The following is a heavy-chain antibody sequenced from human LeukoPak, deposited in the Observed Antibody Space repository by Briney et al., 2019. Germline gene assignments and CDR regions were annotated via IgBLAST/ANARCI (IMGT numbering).Heavy chain of an antibody. CDR2: ICYTGST. CDR3: ARHDSAGYSYFQY. Sequence: ETLSLTCTVPGGPISSYYWSWIRQPPGKGLEWIGYICYTGSTNYNPSLKSRVTISLDTSKTQFSLKLSSVTAADTAVYYCARHDSAGYSYFQYWGQGTLVTVSS. D-gene: IGHD3-22*01. J-gene: IGHJ1*01. V-gene: IGHV4-59*08. CDR1: GGPISSYY.